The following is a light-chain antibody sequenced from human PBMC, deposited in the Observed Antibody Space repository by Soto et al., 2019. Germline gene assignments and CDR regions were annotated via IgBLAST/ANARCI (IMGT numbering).Light chain of an antibody. V-gene: IGKV1-5*01. CDR2: DAS. CDR1: QSISTW. Sequence: DIQMTQSPSTLSASVGDRVTITCRASQSISTWLAWYQQKPGKAPKLLIYDASSLESGVPSRFSGSGPETEFTLSISSLQPDDFATYYCQQYNSYPGTFGQGTKLEIK. J-gene: IGKJ2*01. CDR3: QQYNSYPGT.